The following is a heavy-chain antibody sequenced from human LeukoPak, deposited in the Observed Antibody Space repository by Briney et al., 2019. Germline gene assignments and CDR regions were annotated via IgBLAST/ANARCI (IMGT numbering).Heavy chain of an antibody. CDR3: ARVHDGYNYAFDY. D-gene: IGHD5-24*01. CDR2: TNASGVSR. CDR1: GYTFNDFY. Sequence: ASVKVSCKASGYTFNDFYIHWVRQAPGQGLDWMGITNASGVSRSYAQEFQGRVTMTRDLSTRTAYMELSSLRSEDTAVYYCARVHDGYNYAFDYWGQGTLVTVSS. V-gene: IGHV1-46*02. J-gene: IGHJ4*02.